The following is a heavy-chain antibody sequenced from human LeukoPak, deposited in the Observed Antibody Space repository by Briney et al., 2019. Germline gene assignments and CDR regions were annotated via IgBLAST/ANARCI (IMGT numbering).Heavy chain of an antibody. J-gene: IGHJ3*02. CDR3: ARDLTGYCSSTRCYTPHFDI. CDR1: GDSISSYY. Sequence: SETLSLTCTVSGDSISSYYWSWIRQPAGKGLEWIERIDTSGSTNYNPSLKSRVTMSVDTSKNQFSLKLSSVTAADTAVYYCARDLTGYCSSTRCYTPHFDIWGRGTMVTVSS. CDR2: IDTSGST. D-gene: IGHD2-2*02. V-gene: IGHV4-4*07.